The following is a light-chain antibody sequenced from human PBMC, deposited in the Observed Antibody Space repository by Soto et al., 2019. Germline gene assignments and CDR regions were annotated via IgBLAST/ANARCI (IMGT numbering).Light chain of an antibody. CDR3: QQSYSTPYP. V-gene: IGKV1-39*01. Sequence: DIQMTQSPSSLTASVGDRVTITCRASQSISTYLNWYQHKPGKAPKLLMHTASSLQSRVPSRFSGSGSGTDFTLTISSLQPEDFATYYCQQSYSTPYPFGQGTKLEIK. CDR2: TAS. J-gene: IGKJ2*01. CDR1: QSISTY.